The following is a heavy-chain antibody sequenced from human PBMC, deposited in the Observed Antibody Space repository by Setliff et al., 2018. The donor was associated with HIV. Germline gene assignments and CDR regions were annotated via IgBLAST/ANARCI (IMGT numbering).Heavy chain of an antibody. D-gene: IGHD3-3*01. CDR2: IYHSGST. CDR1: GGSISSGSYY. Sequence: SETLSLTCSVSGGSISSGSYYWTWIRQPAGKGPEWIGEIYHSGSTNYNPSLKSRVTISVDTPKNQYSLSLRSVTAADTAVYYCARVREGFLAYDAFEIWGQGTMVTVSS. V-gene: IGHV4-61*10. J-gene: IGHJ3*02. CDR3: ARVREGFLAYDAFEI.